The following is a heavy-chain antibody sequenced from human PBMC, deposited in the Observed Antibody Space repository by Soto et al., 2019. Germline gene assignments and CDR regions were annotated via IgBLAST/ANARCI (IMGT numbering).Heavy chain of an antibody. CDR2: INVVNGNT. CDR1: GYTFTSFA. CDR3: AIDRRGLGAWYSFYY. V-gene: IGHV1-3*01. J-gene: IGHJ4*02. Sequence: QVQLVQSGAEVKKPGASVKVSCKASGYTFTSFAMHWVRQAPGQRLEWMGWINVVNGNTQYSQKFQGRVIITRDTPAGAAYLELSCLSGEATSVYHCAIDRRGLGAWYSFYYGGQGTLVVVSA. D-gene: IGHD3-10*01.